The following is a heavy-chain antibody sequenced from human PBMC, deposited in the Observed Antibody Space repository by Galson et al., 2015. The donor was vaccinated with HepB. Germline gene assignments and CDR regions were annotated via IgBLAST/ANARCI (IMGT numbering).Heavy chain of an antibody. CDR3: ARDGRWGGYYFDY. V-gene: IGHV1-3*01. D-gene: IGHD3-16*01. Sequence: SVKVSCKASGYTFTSYAMHWVRQAPGQRLEWMGWINAGNGNTKYSQKFQGRVTITRDTSASTAYMELSSLRSEDTAVYYCARDGRWGGYYFDYWGQGTLVTVSS. CDR2: INAGNGNT. J-gene: IGHJ4*02. CDR1: GYTFTSYA.